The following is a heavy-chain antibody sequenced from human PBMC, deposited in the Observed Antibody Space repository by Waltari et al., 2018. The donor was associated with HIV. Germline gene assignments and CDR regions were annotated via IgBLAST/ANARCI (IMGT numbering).Heavy chain of an antibody. CDR2: IDTSGNDT. V-gene: IGHV3-7*04. D-gene: IGHD3-22*01. Sequence: EVRLVESGGGLVKPGESLTLACAASGFTFIDYSLSWVRQAPGKGLEWVANIDTSGNDTYYLDSVKGRVSISRDNTVASLYLEFRRLKSDYTATYVCARAVAHYDFWTGVNYYDGLDVWGRGTTVFVS. J-gene: IGHJ6*02. CDR1: GFTFIDYS. CDR3: ARAVAHYDFWTGVNYYDGLDV.